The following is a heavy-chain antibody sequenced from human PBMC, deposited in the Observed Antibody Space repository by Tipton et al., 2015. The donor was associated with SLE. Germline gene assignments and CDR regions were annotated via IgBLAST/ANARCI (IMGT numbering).Heavy chain of an antibody. CDR3: ASQMYSSGWYFDY. Sequence: TLSLTCTVSDGSISSTNYYWGWIRQPPGKGLEWIGSIFYTGSTYYNPSLKSRVTISVDKSKKQFSLKLTSVTAADTAVYYCASQMYSSGWYFDYWGQGTLVTVSS. CDR2: IFYTGST. CDR1: DGSISSTNYY. J-gene: IGHJ4*02. D-gene: IGHD6-19*01. V-gene: IGHV4-39*07.